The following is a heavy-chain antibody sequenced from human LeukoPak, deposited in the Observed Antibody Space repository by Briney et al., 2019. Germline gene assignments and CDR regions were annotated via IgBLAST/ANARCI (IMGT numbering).Heavy chain of an antibody. V-gene: IGHV1-18*01. CDR3: ARPAKGAYYYYYMDV. Sequence: ASVNVSCMASGNSLPTYGITWVGQAPGQGLEWMGWISTYNGNTQYGQNFQGRVSMTRDTSTNTAYLELRGLRSNDTAVYFCARPAKGAYYYYYMDVWGKGTTVTVSS. CDR1: GNSLPTYG. D-gene: IGHD2-2*01. CDR2: ISTYNGNT. J-gene: IGHJ6*03.